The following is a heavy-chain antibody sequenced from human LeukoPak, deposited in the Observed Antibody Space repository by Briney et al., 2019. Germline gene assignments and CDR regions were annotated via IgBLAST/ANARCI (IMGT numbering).Heavy chain of an antibody. J-gene: IGHJ6*03. D-gene: IGHD5-24*01. CDR2: IRYDGSNK. CDR3: AKDGDGYNYGYYYYYMDV. CDR1: GFTFSSYG. V-gene: IGHV3-30*02. Sequence: GGSLRLSCAASGFTFSSYGMHWVRQAPGKGLEWVAFIRYDGSNKYYADSVKGRFTISRDNSKNTLYLQMNSLRAEDTAVYYCAKDGDGYNYGYYYYYMDVWDKGTTVTVSS.